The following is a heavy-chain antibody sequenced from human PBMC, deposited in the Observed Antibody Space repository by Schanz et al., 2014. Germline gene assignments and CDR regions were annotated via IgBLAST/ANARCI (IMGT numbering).Heavy chain of an antibody. D-gene: IGHD3-22*01. J-gene: IGHJ4*02. CDR2: MIGSGSSV. CDR1: GFTFSIYG. CDR3: AKDGRLPYYGTGSDFDY. Sequence: EVQLLESGGGLVQPGGSLRLSCAASGFTFSIYGMSGVRQAPGKGLEWVSRMIGSGSSVFYADSVKGRFTISRDNLKNTVYLQMNSLRAGDTAVYYCAKDGRLPYYGTGSDFDYWGQGTLVAVSS. V-gene: IGHV3-23*01.